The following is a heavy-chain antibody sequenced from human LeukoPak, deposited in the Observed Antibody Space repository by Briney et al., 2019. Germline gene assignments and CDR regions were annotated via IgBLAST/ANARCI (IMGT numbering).Heavy chain of an antibody. V-gene: IGHV3-74*01. J-gene: IGHJ4*02. D-gene: IGHD3-22*01. CDR2: INGDGSST. CDR1: GFTFSNYW. CDR3: ARGRAYYDSSGYYYLFDY. Sequence: PGGSLRLSCAASGFTFSNYWMHWVRQAPGKGLVWVSRINGDGSSTSYADSVKGRFPISRDNAKNTLYLQMNSLRAEDTAVYYCARGRAYYDSSGYYYLFDYWGQGTLVTVSS.